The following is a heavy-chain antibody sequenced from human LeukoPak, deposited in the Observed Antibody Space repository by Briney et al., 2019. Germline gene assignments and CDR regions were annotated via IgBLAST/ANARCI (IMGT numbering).Heavy chain of an antibody. V-gene: IGHV3-23*01. J-gene: IGHJ4*02. CDR2: IRGRGNYV. CDR3: AKGGVYSGYDLSLEY. D-gene: IGHD5-12*01. Sequence: PGGSLRVSCAASGFTFSSYTMSWVRQAPGKGLEWVSSIRGRGNYVYYADSVKGRFTISRDNSKNTLYLQMNSLRADDTAVFYCAKGGVYSGYDLSLEYWGQGALVTVSS. CDR1: GFTFSSYT.